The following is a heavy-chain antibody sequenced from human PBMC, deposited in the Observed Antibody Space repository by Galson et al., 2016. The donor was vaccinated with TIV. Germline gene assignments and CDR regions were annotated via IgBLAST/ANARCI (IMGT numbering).Heavy chain of an antibody. J-gene: IGHJ6*02. CDR1: GFTVDSNY. V-gene: IGHV3-66*03. CDR3: ARDRRYCGNECYLHYYYGMDV. CDR2: LYRSETS. D-gene: IGHD2-21*01. Sequence: SLRLSCAASGFTVDSNYMTWVRQAPGKGLEWVSILYRSETSYYADFVKGRFTISRDNSKNTLYLQMNSLRTDDTAVYYCARDRRYCGNECYLHYYYGMDVWGQGTTVTVSS.